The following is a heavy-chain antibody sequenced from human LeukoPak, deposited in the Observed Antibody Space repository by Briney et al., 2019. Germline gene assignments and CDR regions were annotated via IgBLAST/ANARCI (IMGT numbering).Heavy chain of an antibody. Sequence: SETLSLTCTVSGGSISSSSYYWGWIRQPPGKGLEWIVSIYYSGSTYYNPSLKSRVTISVDTSKNQFSLKLSSVTAADTAVYYCARPYYYDSSGYLGGYFDYWGQGTLVTVSS. CDR3: ARPYYYDSSGYLGGYFDY. J-gene: IGHJ4*02. CDR2: IYYSGST. D-gene: IGHD3-22*01. CDR1: GGSISSSSYY. V-gene: IGHV4-39*01.